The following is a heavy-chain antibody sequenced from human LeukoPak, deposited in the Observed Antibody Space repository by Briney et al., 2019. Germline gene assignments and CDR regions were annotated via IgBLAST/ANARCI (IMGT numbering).Heavy chain of an antibody. V-gene: IGHV3-30*02. CDR2: IRYGGSNK. CDR1: GFTFSSYG. J-gene: IGHJ3*02. CDR3: ARVRSSSSSRAFDI. D-gene: IGHD6-6*01. Sequence: GGSLRLSCAASGFTFSSYGMHWVRQAPGKGLEWVAFIRYGGSNKYYADSVKGRFTIPRDNSKNTLYLQMNSLRAEDTAVYYCARVRSSSSSRAFDIWGQGTMVTVSS.